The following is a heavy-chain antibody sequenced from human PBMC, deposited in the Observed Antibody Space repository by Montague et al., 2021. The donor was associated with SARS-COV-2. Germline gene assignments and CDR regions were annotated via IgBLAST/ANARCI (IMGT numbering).Heavy chain of an antibody. D-gene: IGHD3/OR15-3a*01. V-gene: IGHV4-39*01. Sequence: SDTQSLTCTVSGGSISSSSYYWGWIRQPPGKGLEWIGSIYYSGSTYYNPSLKSRVTISVDTSKNQFSLKLSSVTAADTAVYYCARGLVGWFDPWGQGTLVTVSS. CDR2: IYYSGST. CDR1: GGSISSSSYY. CDR3: ARGLVGWFDP. J-gene: IGHJ5*02.